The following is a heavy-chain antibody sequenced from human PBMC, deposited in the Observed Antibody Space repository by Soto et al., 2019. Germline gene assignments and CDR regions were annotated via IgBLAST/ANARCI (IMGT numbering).Heavy chain of an antibody. J-gene: IGHJ6*02. CDR3: ARVKAKVVYYGMDV. CDR1: GFTFSSYS. Sequence: EVQLVESGGGLVKPGGSPRLSCAASGFTFSSYSMNWVRQAPGKGLEWVSSISSSSSYIYYADSVKGRFTISRDNAKNSLYLQMNSLRAEDTAVYYCARVKAKVVYYGMDVWGQGTTVTVSS. CDR2: ISSSSSYI. V-gene: IGHV3-21*01. D-gene: IGHD2-2*01.